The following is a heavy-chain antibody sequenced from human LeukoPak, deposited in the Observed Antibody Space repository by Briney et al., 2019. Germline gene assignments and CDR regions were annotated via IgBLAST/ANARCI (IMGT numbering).Heavy chain of an antibody. CDR2: IKQDGSEK. J-gene: IGHJ4*02. Sequence: PGGSLRLSCAASGFTFSSNWMSWVRQAPGKGLEWVANIKQDGSEKYYVDSVKGRFTISRDNAKNSLYLQMNSLRAEDTAVYYCARPRLRYSSTPSDYWGQGTLVTVSS. CDR1: GFTFSSNW. CDR3: ARPRLRYSSTPSDY. D-gene: IGHD5-18*01. V-gene: IGHV3-7*01.